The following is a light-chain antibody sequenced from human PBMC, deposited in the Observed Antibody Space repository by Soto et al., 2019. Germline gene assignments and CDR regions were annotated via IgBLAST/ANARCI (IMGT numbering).Light chain of an antibody. CDR1: QDIRNN. Sequence: DIQMTQSPSSRSASVGDRVTITCRASQDIRNNLAWYQQKPGKVPKVLIYAASTLQSGVPSRFSGSGSGTDFTPTISSPQPEDVATYYCQRYNGARETFGPGPKVDIK. CDR2: AAS. V-gene: IGKV1-27*01. J-gene: IGKJ3*01. CDR3: QRYNGARET.